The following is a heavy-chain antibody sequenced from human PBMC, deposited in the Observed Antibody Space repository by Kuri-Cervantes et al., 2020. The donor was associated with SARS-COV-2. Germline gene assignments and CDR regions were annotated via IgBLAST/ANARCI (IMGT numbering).Heavy chain of an antibody. J-gene: IGHJ4*02. CDR3: YCAPKEGFDS. CDR2: ISTYNGNT. CDR1: GYTFTTYG. V-gene: IGHV1-18*01. D-gene: IGHD2-21*01. Sequence: ASVKVSCKASGYTFTTYGISWVRQAPGQGLEWMGWISTYNGNTNYAQILQGRVTMTRDTSTSTVYMELSSLTSEDTAIYYCYCAPKEGFDSWGQGTLVTVSS.